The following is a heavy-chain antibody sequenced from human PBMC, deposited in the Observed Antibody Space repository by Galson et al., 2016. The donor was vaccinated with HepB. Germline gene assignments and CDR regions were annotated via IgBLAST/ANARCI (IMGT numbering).Heavy chain of an antibody. V-gene: IGHV3-48*02. CDR1: GFTFSSYS. D-gene: IGHD1-1*01. J-gene: IGHJ6*02. CDR2: ISSGSSTI. CDR3: ARGNNWNDESPWGHYYYGMDV. Sequence: SLRLSCAASGFTFSSYSMNWVRQAPGKGLEWVSYISSGSSTIFYADSVKGRFTISRDRGKNSLFLQMNSLREEDTAVYYCARGNNWNDESPWGHYYYGMDVWGQGTTVTVSS.